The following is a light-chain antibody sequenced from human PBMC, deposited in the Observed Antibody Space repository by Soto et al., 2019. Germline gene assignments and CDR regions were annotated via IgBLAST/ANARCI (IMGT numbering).Light chain of an antibody. CDR3: LQHCTYSLT. V-gene: IGKV1-17*01. J-gene: IGKJ1*01. Sequence: DIQMTQFPSSLSASVGDRVTITCRASQGIRNDLGWYEQKPGKAPKRLIYAASSLQNGVPSSFSGSGSGTEFTLAISSLQPQDSATFYCLQHCTYSLTFGQGTKVEIK. CDR1: QGIRND. CDR2: AAS.